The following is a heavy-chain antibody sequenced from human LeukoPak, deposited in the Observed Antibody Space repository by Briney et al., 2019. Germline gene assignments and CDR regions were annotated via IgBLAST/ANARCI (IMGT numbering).Heavy chain of an antibody. V-gene: IGHV3-23*01. Sequence: SGGSLRLSCTASGFTFSSRAMGWVRQAPGKGLEWVASITGSGATTYYPASVKGRFTISRDNSKNTLYLQMNSLRAEDTAVYYCARGYSGYDTFDCWGQGTLVTVSS. J-gene: IGHJ4*02. D-gene: IGHD5-12*01. CDR1: GFTFSSRA. CDR3: ARGYSGYDTFDC. CDR2: ITGSGATT.